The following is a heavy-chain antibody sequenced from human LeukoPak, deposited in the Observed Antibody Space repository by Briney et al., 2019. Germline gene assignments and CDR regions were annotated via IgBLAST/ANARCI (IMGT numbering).Heavy chain of an antibody. D-gene: IGHD1-1*01. CDR2: IYPGDSDT. J-gene: IGHJ3*02. CDR1: GYSFTSYW. CDR3: ARGLEPYSDAFNI. V-gene: IGHV5-51*01. Sequence: GESLKISCKGSGYSFTSYWIGWVRQMPGKGLEWMAIIYPGDSDTKYSPSFQGQVTISADKSISTAYLQWTSLQASDTAIYYCARGLEPYSDAFNIWGQGTMVTVSS.